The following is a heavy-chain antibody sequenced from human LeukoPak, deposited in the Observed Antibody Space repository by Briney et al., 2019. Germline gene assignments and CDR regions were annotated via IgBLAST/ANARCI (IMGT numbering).Heavy chain of an antibody. V-gene: IGHV3-7*01. Sequence: PGVSLRLSCAASGFTFSSYWMSWVRQAPGKGLEWVANIKQDGSEKYYVDSVKGRFTISRDNAKNSLYLQINSLRAEDTAVYYCARSRIGWAGNYFDYWGQGTLVTVSS. CDR2: IKQDGSEK. CDR1: GFTFSSYW. CDR3: ARSRIGWAGNYFDY. J-gene: IGHJ4*02. D-gene: IGHD6-19*01.